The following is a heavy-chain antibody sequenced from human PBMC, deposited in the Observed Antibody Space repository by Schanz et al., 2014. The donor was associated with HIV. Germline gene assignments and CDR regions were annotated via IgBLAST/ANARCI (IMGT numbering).Heavy chain of an antibody. Sequence: QDHLLQSGPEVKKPGDSVMVSCKASGYTFNSYGIVWVRQAPGQGLEWMGWINTYNGNTNYAQKFQGRVTMTTDTSTTTAYMNLRSLRSDDTAVYYCARDFSGWTEFDYWGQGTLVTVSS. CDR3: ARDFSGWTEFDY. D-gene: IGHD6-19*01. J-gene: IGHJ4*02. CDR2: INTYNGNT. V-gene: IGHV1-18*01. CDR1: GYTFNSYG.